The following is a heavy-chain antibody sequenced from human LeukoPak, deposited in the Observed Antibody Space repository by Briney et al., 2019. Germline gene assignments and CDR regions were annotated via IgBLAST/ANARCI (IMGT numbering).Heavy chain of an antibody. CDR2: IYYSGST. D-gene: IGHD4-11*01. CDR3: ARGPDYSNNYYYYAMDV. V-gene: IGHV4-59*08. J-gene: IGHJ6*02. CDR1: GGSISSYY. Sequence: SETLSLTCTVSGGSISSYYWSWIRQPPGKGLEWIGYIYYSGSTSYNPSLESRVTISVDTSKNQFSLNLSSVTAADTAVYYCARGPDYSNNYYYYAMDVWGQGTTVTVSS.